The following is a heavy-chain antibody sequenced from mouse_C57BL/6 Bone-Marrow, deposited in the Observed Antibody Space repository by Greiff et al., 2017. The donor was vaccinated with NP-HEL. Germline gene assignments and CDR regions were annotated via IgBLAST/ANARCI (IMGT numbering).Heavy chain of an antibody. J-gene: IGHJ3*01. V-gene: IGHV1-69*01. Sequence: QVQLKQPGAELVMPGASVKLSCKASGYTFTSYWMHWVKPRPGQGLEWIGEIDPSDSYTNYNQKFKGKSTLTVDKSSSTAYMQLSSLTSEDSAVYYCARNDYGNLWFAYWGQGTLVTVSA. D-gene: IGHD2-1*01. CDR2: IDPSDSYT. CDR1: GYTFTSYW. CDR3: ARNDYGNLWFAY.